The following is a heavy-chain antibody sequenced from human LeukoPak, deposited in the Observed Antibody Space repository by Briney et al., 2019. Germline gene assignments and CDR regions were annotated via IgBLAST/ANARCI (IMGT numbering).Heavy chain of an antibody. Sequence: SETLSLLCTVSGGSIRSYYWSWIRQPPGRGLEWIGYIYCRWGTNYNPSLKGRVTISVDTSKNTLSLKMSSVTAADTAVYYCARLDDGGNSDWGQGALVTVSS. CDR3: ARLDDGGNSD. V-gene: IGHV4-59*08. CDR1: GGSIRSYY. CDR2: IYCRWGT. J-gene: IGHJ4*02. D-gene: IGHD4-23*01.